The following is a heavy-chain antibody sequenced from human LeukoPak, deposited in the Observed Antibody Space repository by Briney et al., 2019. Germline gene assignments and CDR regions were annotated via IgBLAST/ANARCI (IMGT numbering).Heavy chain of an antibody. CDR2: IYPDDSDT. J-gene: IGHJ5*02. CDR3: ARSAGHCANGVCYSYNWFDP. D-gene: IGHD2-8*01. Sequence: GESLKISCKGSGYIFTNSWIAWVRQKPGKGLEWMGIIYPDDSDTRYNPSFQGQVTISADKSISTAYLQWNSLKASDTAMYYCARSAGHCANGVCYSYNWFDPWGQGTLVTVSS. CDR1: GYIFTNSW. V-gene: IGHV5-51*01.